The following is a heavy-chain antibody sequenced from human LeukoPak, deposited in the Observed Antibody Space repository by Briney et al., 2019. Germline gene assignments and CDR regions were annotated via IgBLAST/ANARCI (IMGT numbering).Heavy chain of an antibody. CDR2: IYYSGST. J-gene: IGHJ4*02. V-gene: IGHV4-39*01. Sequence: SETLSLTCTVSGGSISSSSYYWGWIRQPPGKGLEWIGSIYYSGSTYYNPSLKSRVTISVDTSKNQFSLKLSSVTAADTAVYYCARLPNYYDSSGYYSRRHYFDYWGQGTLVTVSS. CDR3: ARLPNYYDSSGYYSRRHYFDY. D-gene: IGHD3-22*01. CDR1: GGSISSSSYY.